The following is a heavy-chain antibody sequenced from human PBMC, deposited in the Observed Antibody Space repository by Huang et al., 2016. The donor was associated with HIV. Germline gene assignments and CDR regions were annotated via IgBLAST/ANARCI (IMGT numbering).Heavy chain of an antibody. CDR2: IYYTGTT. D-gene: IGHD2-15*01. J-gene: IGHJ5*02. CDR1: GDSISRGGYL. Sequence: QVQLQESGPGPVKPSQTLSLTCTVSGDSISRGGYLWSWLRPSPGKGLEWSGSIYYTGTTSYNPSLRSRVTMSVDTSKNQFSLRLTSVTAEDTAVYYCARDRITQCNGGRCYSDWSDPWGQGTLVIVSS. V-gene: IGHV4-30-4*08. CDR3: ARDRITQCNGGRCYSDWSDP.